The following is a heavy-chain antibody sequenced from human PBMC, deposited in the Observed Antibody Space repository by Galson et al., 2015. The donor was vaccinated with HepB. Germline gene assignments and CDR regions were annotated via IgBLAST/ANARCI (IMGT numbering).Heavy chain of an antibody. D-gene: IGHD6-25*01. CDR3: ARGNSSASPLDY. CDR1: GFTFSSYW. J-gene: IGHJ4*02. V-gene: IGHV3-7*03. Sequence: SLRLSCAASGFTFSSYWMSWVRQAPGKGLEWVANIKQDGSEKYYVDSVKGRFTISRDNAKNSLYLQMNSLRAEDKAVYYCARGNSSASPLDYWGQGTLVTVSS. CDR2: IKQDGSEK.